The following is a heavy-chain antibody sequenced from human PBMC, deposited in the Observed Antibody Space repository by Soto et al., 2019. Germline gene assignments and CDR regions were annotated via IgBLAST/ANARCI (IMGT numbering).Heavy chain of an antibody. Sequence: PSETLSLTCTVSGGSISSYYWSWIRQPPGKGLEWIGYIYYSGSTNYNPSLKSRVTISVDTSKNQYSLKLSLRSDDTAVYYCARDYLESSGNYPTAHYQDWGQGTLVTVSS. CDR3: ARDYLESSGNYPTAHYQD. CDR1: GGSISSYY. CDR2: IYYSGST. V-gene: IGHV4-59*01. D-gene: IGHD3-22*01. J-gene: IGHJ1*01.